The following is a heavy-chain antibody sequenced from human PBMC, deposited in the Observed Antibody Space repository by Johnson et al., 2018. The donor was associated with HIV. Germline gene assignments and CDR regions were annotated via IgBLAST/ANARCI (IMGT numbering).Heavy chain of an antibody. V-gene: IGHV3-30-3*01. D-gene: IGHD4-17*01. CDR1: GFTFSSYA. CDR2: ISYGGNKQ. J-gene: IGHJ3*02. Sequence: QVLLVESGGNLILPGGSLRLSCAASGFTFSSYAMHWVRQPPGKGLEWVAVISYGGNKQYYVDSVEGRFTISRDNSKDTLYLQMNNLTIEDSAVYSCARMTTTVSHHDAFDIWGQGTMVTVSS. CDR3: ARMTTTVSHHDAFDI.